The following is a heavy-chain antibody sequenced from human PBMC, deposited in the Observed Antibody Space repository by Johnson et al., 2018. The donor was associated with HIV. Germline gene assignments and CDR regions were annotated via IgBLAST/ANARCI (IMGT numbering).Heavy chain of an antibody. J-gene: IGHJ3*02. V-gene: IGHV3-23*04. CDR3: ANSLLFDAFNI. CDR2: ISGGEDDT. Sequence: VQLVESGGGLVQPGGSLRLSCVAFGFTFIDYAMIWVRQAPGKGLEWVSFISGGEDDTYYADSVKGRFTISRDNSKNTFYLQMNSLRVEDTAIYYCANSLLFDAFNIWGQGTMVTVSS. CDR1: GFTFIDYA.